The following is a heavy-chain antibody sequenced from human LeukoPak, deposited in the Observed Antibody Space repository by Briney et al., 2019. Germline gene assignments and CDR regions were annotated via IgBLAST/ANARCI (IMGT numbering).Heavy chain of an antibody. D-gene: IGHD2-15*01. J-gene: IGHJ4*02. Sequence: SGGSLRLSCAASGFTFSSYWMHWVRQAPGKGLVWVSRINSDGSSTSYADSVKGRFTISRDNAKNTLYLQMNSLRAEDTAVYYCAGYCGGGTCNAAGYWGQGTLVTVSS. CDR3: AGYCGGGTCNAAGY. CDR1: GFTFSSYW. CDR2: INSDGSST. V-gene: IGHV3-74*01.